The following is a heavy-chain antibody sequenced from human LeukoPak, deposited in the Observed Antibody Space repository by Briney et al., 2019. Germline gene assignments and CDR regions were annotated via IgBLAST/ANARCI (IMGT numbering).Heavy chain of an antibody. Sequence: IPSQTLSLTCTVSGGSISSGSYYCSWIRQPAGKGLEWIGRIYTSGSTNYNPSLKSRVTISVDTSKNQFSLKLSSVTAADTAVYYCARVYSSGWYVDYWGQGTLVTVSS. CDR2: IYTSGST. CDR3: ARVYSSGWYVDY. CDR1: GGSISSGSYY. D-gene: IGHD6-19*01. V-gene: IGHV4-61*02. J-gene: IGHJ4*02.